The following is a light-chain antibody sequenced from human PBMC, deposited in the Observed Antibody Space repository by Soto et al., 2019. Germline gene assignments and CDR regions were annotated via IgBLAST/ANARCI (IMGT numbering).Light chain of an antibody. CDR3: TSYTGSNTLEV. CDR2: DVN. J-gene: IGLJ1*01. V-gene: IGLV2-14*03. Sequence: QSVLPQPASVSGSPGQSITISCTGTSSDIGAYNYVSWYRQHPGKAPQLLIYDVNNRPSGVSHRFSGSKSGNTASLTISGLQSEDEADYFCTSYTGSNTLEVFGPGTKVTVL. CDR1: SSDIGAYNY.